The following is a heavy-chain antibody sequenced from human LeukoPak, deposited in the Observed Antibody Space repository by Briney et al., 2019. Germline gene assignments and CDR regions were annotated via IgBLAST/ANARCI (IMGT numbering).Heavy chain of an antibody. CDR2: IIGNSGSI. D-gene: IGHD2-2*01. CDR3: ARSDIVVVPAADLNPFDY. CDR1: GFTFDDYA. V-gene: IGHV3-9*01. J-gene: IGHJ4*02. Sequence: PGGSLRLSCAASGFTFDDYAMHWFRQAPGKGLEWFSGIIGNSGSIGYADSVKGRFTISRDNAKNSLYLQMNSLRAEDTALYYCARSDIVVVPAADLNPFDYWGQGTLVTVSS.